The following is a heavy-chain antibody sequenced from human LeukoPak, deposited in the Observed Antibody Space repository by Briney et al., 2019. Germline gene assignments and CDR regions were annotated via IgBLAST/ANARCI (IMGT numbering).Heavy chain of an antibody. CDR1: GGSISSGDYY. CDR2: IYYSGST. V-gene: IGHV4-30-4*01. J-gene: IGHJ4*02. D-gene: IGHD2-2*01. Sequence: PSQTLSLTCTVSGGSISSGDYYWRWIRQPPGKGLEWIGYIYYSGSTYYNPSLKSRVTISVDTSKNQFSLKLSSVTAADTAVYYCARALAHCSSTSCYRFDYWGQGTLVTVSS. CDR3: ARALAHCSSTSCYRFDY.